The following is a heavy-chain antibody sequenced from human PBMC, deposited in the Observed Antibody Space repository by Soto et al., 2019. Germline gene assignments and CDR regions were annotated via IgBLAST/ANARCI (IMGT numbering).Heavy chain of an antibody. CDR3: ARAIRYSSGWYFDY. J-gene: IGHJ4*02. CDR1: GYTFTGYY. CDR2: INPNSGGT. V-gene: IGHV1-2*02. Sequence: ASVKVSCKASGYTFTGYYMHWVRQAPGQGLEWMGWINPNSGGTNYAQKFQGRVTMTRDTSISTAYMELSRLRSDDTAVYYCARAIRYSSGWYFDYWGQGTLVTVSS. D-gene: IGHD6-19*01.